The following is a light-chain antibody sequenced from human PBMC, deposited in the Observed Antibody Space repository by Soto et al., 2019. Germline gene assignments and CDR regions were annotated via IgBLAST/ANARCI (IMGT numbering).Light chain of an antibody. CDR3: QQYGSSPL. J-gene: IGKJ1*01. Sequence: EIVLTQSPCTLSLSPGEGATLSCGASQSISSSYLAWYQQKPGQAPRVLIYGASSRATGIPDRFSGSGSGTDFTLTISRLEPEDFAVYYCQQYGSSPLFGPGTKVDIK. CDR2: GAS. V-gene: IGKV3-20*01. CDR1: QSISSSY.